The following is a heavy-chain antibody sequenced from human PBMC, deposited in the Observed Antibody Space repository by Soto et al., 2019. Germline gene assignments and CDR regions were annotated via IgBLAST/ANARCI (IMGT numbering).Heavy chain of an antibody. V-gene: IGHV4-34*01. CDR3: ARGEYQLPDWFDP. CDR1: GGSFSGYY. J-gene: IGHJ5*02. Sequence: NPSETLSLTCAVYGGSFSGYYWSWIRQPPGKGLEWIGEINHSGSTNYNPSLKSRVTISVDTSKNQFSLKLSSVTAADTAVYYCARGEYQLPDWFDPWGQGTLVTVSS. CDR2: INHSGST. D-gene: IGHD2-2*01.